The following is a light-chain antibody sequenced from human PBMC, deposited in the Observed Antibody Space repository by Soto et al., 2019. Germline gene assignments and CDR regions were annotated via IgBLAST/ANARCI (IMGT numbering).Light chain of an antibody. J-gene: IGKJ2*01. CDR3: QQYNNWPPYT. V-gene: IGKV3-15*01. CDR1: QSISSN. CDR2: GAS. Sequence: EIVMTQSPATLYVSPGDRATVSCRASQSISSNLAWYQHKPGQAPRLLIYGASTRATGIPDRFSGSGSGAEFTLTISNLQSEDFAVYYCQQYNNWPPYTFCQGTKLEIK.